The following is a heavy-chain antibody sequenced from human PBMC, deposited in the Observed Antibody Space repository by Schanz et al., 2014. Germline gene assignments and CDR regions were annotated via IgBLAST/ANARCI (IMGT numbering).Heavy chain of an antibody. V-gene: IGHV3-21*05. Sequence: VQLVESGGGVVQFGRSLRLSCVASGFTFSSYGMHWVRQAPGKGLEWVSYISGTTTYTNYADSVKGRFTISRDNAKNSLYLQMNSLRAEDTAVYYCAREQIMAAAGLVDYWGHGTLVTVSS. CDR3: AREQIMAAAGLVDY. J-gene: IGHJ4*01. CDR1: GFTFSSYG. D-gene: IGHD6-13*01. CDR2: ISGTTTYT.